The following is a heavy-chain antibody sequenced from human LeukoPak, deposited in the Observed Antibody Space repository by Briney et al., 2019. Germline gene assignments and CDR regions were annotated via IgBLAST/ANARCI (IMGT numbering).Heavy chain of an antibody. CDR1: GFTFSTYW. CDR3: GRDLSGRDDF. J-gene: IGHJ4*02. V-gene: IGHV3-74*01. Sequence: PGGSLRLSCAASGFTFSTYWFHWVRQVPGKGLIWVSRINEDGSTKNYADSVRGRFAISRDNAKNTLYLEMNSLRAEDTAVYYCGRDLSGRDDFWGQGTLVTVSS. CDR2: INEDGSTK. D-gene: IGHD7-27*01.